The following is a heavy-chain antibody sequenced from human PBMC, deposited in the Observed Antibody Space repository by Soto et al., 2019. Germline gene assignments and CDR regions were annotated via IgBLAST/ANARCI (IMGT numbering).Heavy chain of an antibody. D-gene: IGHD6-6*01. CDR3: ARDNRLAARRHPPVDYYYGMDV. V-gene: IGHV3-11*01. J-gene: IGHJ6*02. CDR1: GFTFSDYY. CDR2: ISSSGSTI. Sequence: QVQLVESGGGLGKPGGSLRLSCAASGFTFSDYYMSWIRQAPGKGLEWVSYISSSGSTIYYADSVKGRFTISRDNAKNSLYLQMNSLRAEDTAVFYCARDNRLAARRHPPVDYYYGMDVWGQGTTVTVSS.